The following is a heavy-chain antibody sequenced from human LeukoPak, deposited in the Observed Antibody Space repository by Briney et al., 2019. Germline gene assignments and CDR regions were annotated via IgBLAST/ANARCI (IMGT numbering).Heavy chain of an antibody. V-gene: IGHV3-15*01. J-gene: IGHJ4*02. Sequence: GGPLRLSCAASGFAFSNAWMSWVRQPPGKGPEWIGRIKSQSDGGTTDYAAPVRGRFTISRDDSKNMLYLQLNSLKTEDTALYYCTTNPTVTTDRGYWGQGTLVTVSS. CDR1: GFAFSNAW. CDR2: IKSQSDGGTT. D-gene: IGHD4-17*01. CDR3: TTNPTVTTDRGY.